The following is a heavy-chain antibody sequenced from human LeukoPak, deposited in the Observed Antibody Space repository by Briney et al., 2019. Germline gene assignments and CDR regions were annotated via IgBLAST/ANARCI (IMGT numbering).Heavy chain of an antibody. CDR2: ISSSSSYI. J-gene: IGHJ4*02. D-gene: IGHD2-8*01. V-gene: IGHV3-21*01. Sequence: GGSLRLFCAASGFTFSSYSMNWVRQAPGKGLEWVSSISSSSSYIYYADSVKGRFTISRDNAKNSLYLQMNSLRAEDTAVYYCARDLLMGILDYWGQGTLVTVSS. CDR3: ARDLLMGILDY. CDR1: GFTFSSYS.